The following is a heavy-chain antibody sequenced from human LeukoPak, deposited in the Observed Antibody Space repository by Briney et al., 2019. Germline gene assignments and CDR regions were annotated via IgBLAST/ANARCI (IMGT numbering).Heavy chain of an antibody. V-gene: IGHV4-31*03. CDR2: IYYSGST. Sequence: SETLSLTCTVSGGSISSGGYYWSWIRQHPGKGLEWIGYIYYSGSTYYNPSLKSRVTISVDTSKNQFSLKLSSVTAADTAVYYCAREPVTRGSDIYGMDVWGQGTTVTVSS. CDR1: GGSISSGGYY. CDR3: AREPVTRGSDIYGMDV. D-gene: IGHD3-10*01. J-gene: IGHJ6*02.